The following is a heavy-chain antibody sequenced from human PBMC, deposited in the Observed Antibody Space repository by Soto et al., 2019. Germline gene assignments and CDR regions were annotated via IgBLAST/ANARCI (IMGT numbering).Heavy chain of an antibody. J-gene: IGHJ3*02. V-gene: IGHV2-5*02. CDR2: IYWDDDK. CDR3: AHRLRGTGTAAFDI. CDR1: GFSLSTSGVG. Sequence: SGPTLVNPTQTLTLTCTFSGFSLSTSGVGVGWIRQPPGKALEWLALIYWDDDKRYSPSLKSRLTITRDTSKKQVVLTMTSLDPVDTATYYCAHRLRGTGTAAFDIWGQGTMVTVS. D-gene: IGHD1-1*01.